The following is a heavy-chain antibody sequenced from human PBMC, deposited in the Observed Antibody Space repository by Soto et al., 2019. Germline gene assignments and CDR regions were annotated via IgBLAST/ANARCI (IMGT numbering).Heavy chain of an antibody. Sequence: QVQLVQSRAEVKKPGASVKVSCKASGYTITTYGISWVRRAPGQGLEWMGWISTYNDDTVYAQSLQGRVTLTTDTSTSTAYMELRSLTSDDTAVYYCAREYCSGTSCYGGDYWGQGTLVTVSS. J-gene: IGHJ4*02. CDR2: ISTYNDDT. V-gene: IGHV1-18*01. CDR1: GYTITTYG. CDR3: AREYCSGTSCYGGDY. D-gene: IGHD2-2*01.